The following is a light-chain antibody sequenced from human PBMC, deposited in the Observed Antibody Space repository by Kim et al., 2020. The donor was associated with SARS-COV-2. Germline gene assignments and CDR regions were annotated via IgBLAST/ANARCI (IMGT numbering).Light chain of an antibody. Sequence: SSELTQPPSVSVAPGKTARITCGGNNIGSKSVHWYQQKPGQAPVLVIYYDSDRPSGIPERFSRSNSGNTATLTISRVEAGDEADYYCQVWDSSSDHPVFGGGTLLTV. CDR3: QVWDSSSDHPV. CDR2: YDS. V-gene: IGLV3-21*04. J-gene: IGLJ3*02. CDR1: NIGSKS.